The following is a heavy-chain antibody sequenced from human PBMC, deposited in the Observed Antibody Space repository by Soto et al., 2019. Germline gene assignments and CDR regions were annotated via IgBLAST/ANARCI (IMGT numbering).Heavy chain of an antibody. D-gene: IGHD2-21*02. Sequence: SDTLSLTCTVSGGSISSGDYYWSWIRQPPGKGLEWIGYIYYSGSTYYNPSLKSRVTISVDTSKNQFSLKLSSVTAADTAVYYCARAMVVTQTWFDPWGQGTLVTVSS. J-gene: IGHJ5*02. CDR3: ARAMVVTQTWFDP. V-gene: IGHV4-30-4*02. CDR2: IYYSGST. CDR1: GGSISSGDYY.